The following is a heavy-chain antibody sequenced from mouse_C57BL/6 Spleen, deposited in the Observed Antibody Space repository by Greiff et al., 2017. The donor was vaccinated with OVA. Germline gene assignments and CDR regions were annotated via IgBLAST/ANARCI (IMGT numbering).Heavy chain of an antibody. CDR2: ILPGSGST. CDR3: ARSETTVVLDYYAMDY. Sequence: QVQLQQSGAELMKPGASVKLSCKATGYTFTGYWIEWVKQRPGHGLEWIGEILPGSGSTNYNEKFKGKATFTADTSSNTAYMQLSSLTTEDSAIYYCARSETTVVLDYYAMDYWGQGTSVTVSS. D-gene: IGHD1-1*01. V-gene: IGHV1-9*01. CDR1: GYTFTGYW. J-gene: IGHJ4*01.